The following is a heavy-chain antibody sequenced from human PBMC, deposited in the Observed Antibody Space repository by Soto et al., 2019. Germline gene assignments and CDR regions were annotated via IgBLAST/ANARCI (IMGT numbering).Heavy chain of an antibody. CDR2: IYYSGST. Sequence: PSETLSLTCTVSGGSVSSGSYYWSWIRQPPGKGLEWIGYIYYSGSTNYNPSLKSRVTISVDTSKNQFSLKLSSVTAADTAVYYCARGVGYCTNGVCYSNYYYGMDVWGQGTTVTVSS. CDR3: ARGVGYCTNGVCYSNYYYGMDV. J-gene: IGHJ6*02. CDR1: GGSVSSGSYY. V-gene: IGHV4-61*01. D-gene: IGHD2-8*01.